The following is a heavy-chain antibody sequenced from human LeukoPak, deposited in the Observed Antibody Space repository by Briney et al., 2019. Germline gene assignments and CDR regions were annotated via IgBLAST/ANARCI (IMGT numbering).Heavy chain of an antibody. J-gene: IGHJ2*01. Sequence: SETLSLTCAVYGGSFSGYYWSWIRQPPGKGLEWIGEINHSGSTNYNLSLKSRVTISVDTSKNQFSLKLSSVTAADTAVYYCARGSGMATTPHWYFDLWGRGTLVTVSS. V-gene: IGHV4-34*01. CDR2: INHSGST. CDR3: ARGSGMATTPHWYFDL. D-gene: IGHD5-24*01. CDR1: GGSFSGYY.